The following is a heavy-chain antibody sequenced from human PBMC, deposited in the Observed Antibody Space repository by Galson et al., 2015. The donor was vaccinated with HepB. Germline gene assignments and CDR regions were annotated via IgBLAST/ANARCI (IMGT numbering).Heavy chain of an antibody. Sequence: SVKVACKASGYTFTSYYMYWVRQAPGRGLEWMGIINPSGGSTSYPQKFQGRGTITTDTSTGTAFMELRSLTSDDTAVYFWATGMDYDILTGYPFDFWGQGTLVTVSS. CDR2: INPSGGST. CDR3: ATGMDYDILTGYPFDF. J-gene: IGHJ4*02. CDR1: GYTFTSYY. V-gene: IGHV1-46*01. D-gene: IGHD3-9*01.